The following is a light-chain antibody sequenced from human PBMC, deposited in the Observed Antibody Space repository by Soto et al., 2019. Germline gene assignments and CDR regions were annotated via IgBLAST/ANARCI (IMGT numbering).Light chain of an antibody. CDR2: EVS. J-gene: IGLJ1*01. CDR1: SSDVGGYNY. Sequence: QSVLTQPASVSGSPGQSITMSCTGTSSDVGGYNYVSWYQQHPGKAPKLMIYEVSNRPSGVSNRFSGSKSGSTASLTISGLQAEDEADYYCSSYTSSSTPYVFGTGTKVTVL. V-gene: IGLV2-14*01. CDR3: SSYTSSSTPYV.